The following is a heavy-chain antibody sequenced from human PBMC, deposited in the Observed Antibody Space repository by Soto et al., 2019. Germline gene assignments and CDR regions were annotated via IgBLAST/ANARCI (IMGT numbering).Heavy chain of an antibody. CDR3: ARGLEPNYYYYYYMDV. D-gene: IGHD1-1*01. V-gene: IGHV1-8*01. CDR1: GYTFTSYD. CDR2: MNPNSGNT. Sequence: EASVKVSCKASGYTFTSYDINWVRQATGQGLEWMGWMNPNSGNTGYAQKFQGRVTMTRNTSISTAYMELSSLRSEDTAVYYCARGLEPNYYYYYYMDVWGKGTTVTVSS. J-gene: IGHJ6*03.